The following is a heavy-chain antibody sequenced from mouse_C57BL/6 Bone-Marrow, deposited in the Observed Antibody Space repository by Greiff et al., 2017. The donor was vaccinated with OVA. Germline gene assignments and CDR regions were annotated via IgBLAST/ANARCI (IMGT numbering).Heavy chain of an antibody. V-gene: IGHV5-6*01. CDR1: GFTFSSYG. Sequence: EVKLMESGGDLVKPGGSLKLSCAASGFTFSSYGMSWVRQTPDKRLEWVATISSGGSYTYYPDSVKGRFTISRDNAKNTLYLQMSSLKSEDTAMYYCARLAYYSNPYAMDYWGQGTSVTVSS. CDR2: ISSGGSYT. J-gene: IGHJ4*01. D-gene: IGHD2-5*01. CDR3: ARLAYYSNPYAMDY.